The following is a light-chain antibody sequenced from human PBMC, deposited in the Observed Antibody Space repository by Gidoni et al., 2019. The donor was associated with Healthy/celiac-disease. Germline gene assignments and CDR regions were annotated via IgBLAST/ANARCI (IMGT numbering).Light chain of an antibody. V-gene: IGKV2-28*01. Sequence: DIVMTQSPLSLPVTPGEPASISCRSSQSLLHSNGYNYLDWYLQKPGQSPQLLIYLGSNRASGVPDRFSGSGAGTDCILKISRVEAEDVGVYYCMQALQTPMYTFGQGTKLEIK. CDR1: QSLLHSNGYNY. CDR2: LGS. J-gene: IGKJ2*01. CDR3: MQALQTPMYT.